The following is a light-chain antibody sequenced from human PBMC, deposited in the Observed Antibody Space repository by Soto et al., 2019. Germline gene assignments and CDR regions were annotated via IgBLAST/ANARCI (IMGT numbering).Light chain of an antibody. CDR1: QSVSVIY. CDR2: GAS. J-gene: IGKJ4*01. Sequence: ESVLPQSPATLAAPPLERATVASRASQSVSVIYLAGYHQKGGQAPRLLISGASTRATGFPVRFSGSGSGTEFNLTISSLQSEDLAVYYCQQYNNWPPGLTFGGGTKVDIK. CDR3: QQYNNWPPGLT. V-gene: IGKV3-15*01.